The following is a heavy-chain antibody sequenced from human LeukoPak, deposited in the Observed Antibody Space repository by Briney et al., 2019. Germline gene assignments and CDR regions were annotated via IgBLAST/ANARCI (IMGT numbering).Heavy chain of an antibody. D-gene: IGHD5-18*01. CDR3: ARGRGYSYGTLDY. Sequence: SETLSLTCTVSGGSISSHYWSWIRQPPGKGLEWIGYIYYSGSTNYNPSLKSRVTISVDTSKNQFSLKLSSVTAADTAVYYCARGRGYSYGTLDYWGQGTLVTVSS. CDR1: GGSISSHY. V-gene: IGHV4-59*11. J-gene: IGHJ4*02. CDR2: IYYSGST.